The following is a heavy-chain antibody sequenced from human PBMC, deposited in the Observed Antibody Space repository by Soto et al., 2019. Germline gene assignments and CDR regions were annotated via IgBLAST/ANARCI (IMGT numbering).Heavy chain of an antibody. CDR2: ISGSGGST. D-gene: IGHD3-22*01. CDR3: AKGSPVGSYYGSSGFDY. J-gene: IGHJ4*02. V-gene: IGHV3-23*01. Sequence: PGESLKISCAASGFAFSNYAMNWVRQAPGKGLEWVSVISGSGGSTYYADSVKGRFTISRDNSKNTLDLQMNSLRAEDTAVYYCAKGSPVGSYYGSSGFDYWGQGTLVTVSS. CDR1: GFAFSNYA.